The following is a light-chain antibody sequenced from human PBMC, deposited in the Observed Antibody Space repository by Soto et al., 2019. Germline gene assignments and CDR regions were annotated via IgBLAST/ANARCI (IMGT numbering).Light chain of an antibody. CDR3: QQYGSSPPTWT. J-gene: IGKJ1*01. CDR1: QSVSSSY. V-gene: IGKV3-20*01. CDR2: GAS. Sequence: EIVLTQSPGTLSLSPGERATLSCRASQSVSSSYLAWYQQKPGQAPRLLIYGASGRATGIPDRFSGSGSGTDCTLTISRLEPADVAVYYCQQYGSSPPTWTFGQGTKVKIK.